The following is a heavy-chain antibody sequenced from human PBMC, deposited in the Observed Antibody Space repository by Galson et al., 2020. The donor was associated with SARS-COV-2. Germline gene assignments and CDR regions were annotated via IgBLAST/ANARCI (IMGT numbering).Heavy chain of an antibody. CDR3: ARDTGRTVTTWWFDP. D-gene: IGHD4-4*01. V-gene: IGHV3-30-3*01. CDR1: GFTFSSYA. J-gene: IGHJ5*02. CDR2: ISYDGSNK. Sequence: GGSLRLSCAASGFTFSSYAMHWVRQAPGKGLEWVAVISYDGSNKYYADSVKGRFTISRDNSKNTLYLQMNSLRAEDTAVYYCARDTGRTVTTWWFDPWGQGTLVTVSS.